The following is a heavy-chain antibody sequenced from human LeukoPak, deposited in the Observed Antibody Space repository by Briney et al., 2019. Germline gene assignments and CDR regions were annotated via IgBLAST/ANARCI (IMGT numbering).Heavy chain of an antibody. V-gene: IGHV3-21*06. D-gene: IGHD5-24*01. J-gene: IGHJ6*02. CDR1: GFTFSSYA. CDR3: ARDRAVKARIGGMDV. CDR2: ISESSSHT. Sequence: GGSLRLSCAASGFTFSSYAMSWVRQAPGKGLEWVSYISESSSHTYNADSVKGRFTISRDNAKNSLYLQMNSLRVEDTGIYYCARDRAVKARIGGMDVWGQGTTVIVSS.